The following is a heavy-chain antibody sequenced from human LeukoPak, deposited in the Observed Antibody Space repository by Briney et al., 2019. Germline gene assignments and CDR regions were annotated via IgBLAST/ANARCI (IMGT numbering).Heavy chain of an antibody. CDR1: GYTFTNYD. CDR2: ISAYNGNT. J-gene: IGHJ4*02. CDR3: ARVPPYYYDSVDY. D-gene: IGHD3-22*01. Sequence: VASVKVSCKASGYTFTNYDISWVRQAPGQGLEWMGWISAYNGNTNYAQKLQGRVTMTTDTSTSTAYMELRSLRSDDTAVYYCARVPPYYYDSVDYWGQGTLVTVSS. V-gene: IGHV1-18*01.